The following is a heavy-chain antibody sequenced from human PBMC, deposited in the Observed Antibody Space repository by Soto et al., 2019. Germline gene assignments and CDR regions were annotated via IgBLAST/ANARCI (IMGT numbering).Heavy chain of an antibody. Sequence: SQTLSLTCGISGDSVSSNSAAWNWLRQSPSRGLEWLGRAYYRSKWYNDYAVSVESRITINPDTSKNHFSLQLNFVTPEDTAVYFCARGEQYSGRIFDYWGQGTLVTVSS. CDR1: GDSVSSNSAA. D-gene: IGHD1-26*01. V-gene: IGHV6-1*01. CDR2: AYYRSKWYN. CDR3: ARGEQYSGRIFDY. J-gene: IGHJ4*02.